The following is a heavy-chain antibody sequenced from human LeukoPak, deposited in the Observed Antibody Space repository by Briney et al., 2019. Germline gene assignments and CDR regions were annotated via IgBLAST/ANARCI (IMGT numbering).Heavy chain of an antibody. Sequence: PSETLSLTCTVSGGSISSSSYYWGWIRQPPGKGLEWIGSIYYSGSTYYNPSLKSRVTISVDTSKNQFSLKLSSVTAADTAVYYCATPLGIAAAASDYWGQGTLVTVSS. CDR1: GGSISSSSYY. CDR2: IYYSGST. CDR3: ATPLGIAAAASDY. V-gene: IGHV4-39*01. D-gene: IGHD6-13*01. J-gene: IGHJ4*02.